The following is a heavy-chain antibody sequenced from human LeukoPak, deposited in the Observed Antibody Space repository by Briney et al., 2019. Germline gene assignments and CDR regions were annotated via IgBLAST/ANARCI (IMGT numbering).Heavy chain of an antibody. CDR2: ISSTGNYI. J-gene: IGHJ3*01. D-gene: IGHD4-17*01. CDR1: GFTFTSYS. V-gene: IGHV3-21*01. CDR3: VRDLFPVTIQPGAFDV. Sequence: PGGSLRLSCAASGFTFTSYSLDWVRQAPGKGLEWVSFISSTGNYIYYADSVKGRFTISRDNAETSVYLQMNSLRAEDTAVYYCVRDLFPVTIQPGAFDVWGQGTVVAVSS.